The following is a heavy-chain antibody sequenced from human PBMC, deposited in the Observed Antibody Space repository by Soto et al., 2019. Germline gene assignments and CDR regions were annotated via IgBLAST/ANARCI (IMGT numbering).Heavy chain of an antibody. D-gene: IGHD3-3*01. CDR2: IIPIFGTA. J-gene: IGHJ5*02. Sequence: SVKVSCKASGGTFSSYAISWVRQAPGQGLEWMGGIIPIFGTANYAQKFQGRVTITADESTSTAYMELSSLRSEDTAVYYCVSETLYYDFWSGYYTGNWFDPWGQGTLVTVSS. V-gene: IGHV1-69*13. CDR3: VSETLYYDFWSGYYTGNWFDP. CDR1: GGTFSSYA.